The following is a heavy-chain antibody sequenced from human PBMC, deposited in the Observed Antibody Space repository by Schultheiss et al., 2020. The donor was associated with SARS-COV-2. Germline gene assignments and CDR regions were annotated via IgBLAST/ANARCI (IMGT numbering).Heavy chain of an antibody. J-gene: IGHJ4*02. Sequence: GESLKISCAASGFTFSSYEMNWVRQAPGKGLEWVSYISSSGSTIYYADSVKGRFTISRDNAKNSLYLQMNSLRAEDTAVYYCARSTDYDFWSGYYIPDFDYWGQGTLVTVSS. V-gene: IGHV3-48*03. CDR1: GFTFSSYE. D-gene: IGHD3-3*01. CDR2: ISSSGSTI. CDR3: ARSTDYDFWSGYYIPDFDY.